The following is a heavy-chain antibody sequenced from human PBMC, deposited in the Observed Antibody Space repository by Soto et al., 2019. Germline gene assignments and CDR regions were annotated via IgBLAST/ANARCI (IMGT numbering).Heavy chain of an antibody. Sequence: PGGSLRLSCAASGFTFSSYAMSWVRQAPGKGLEWVSAISGSGGSTYYADSVKGRFTISRDNSKNTLYLQMNSLRAEDTAVYYCAXDLGRIGWELLWFAFDIWGQGTMVTVSS. D-gene: IGHD1-26*01. CDR1: GFTFSSYA. J-gene: IGHJ3*02. CDR3: AXDLGRIGWELLWFAFDI. CDR2: ISGSGGST. V-gene: IGHV3-23*01.